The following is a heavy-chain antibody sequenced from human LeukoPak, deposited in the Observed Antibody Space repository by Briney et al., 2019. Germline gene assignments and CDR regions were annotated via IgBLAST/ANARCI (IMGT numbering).Heavy chain of an antibody. D-gene: IGHD6-25*01. J-gene: IGHJ4*02. CDR1: GGSISSSSYY. CDR2: IYYSGST. CDR3: ARERTPGSGYGVDY. Sequence: SETLSLTCTVSGGSISSSSYYWGWIRQPPGKGLEWIGSIYYSGSTYYNPSLTSRVTISVDTSNNQFSLKLTSVTAADTAVYYCARERTPGSGYGVDYWGQGTVVTVSS. V-gene: IGHV4-39*02.